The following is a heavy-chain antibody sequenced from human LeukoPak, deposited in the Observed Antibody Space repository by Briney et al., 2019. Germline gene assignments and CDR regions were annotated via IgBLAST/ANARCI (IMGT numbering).Heavy chain of an antibody. CDR3: ARDGVFRFEVGDVYYYYMDV. D-gene: IGHD2-21*02. J-gene: IGHJ6*03. CDR2: MNPNSGDT. Sequence: ASVKVSCKASGYTFTSYDINWVRQATGQGLEWMGWMNPNSGDTKYAQKFQGRVTMTRDTSNNTVYMDLTRLIFDDTAMYYCARDGVFRFEVGDVYYYYMDVWGKGTTVIISS. V-gene: IGHV1-2*02. CDR1: GYTFTSYD.